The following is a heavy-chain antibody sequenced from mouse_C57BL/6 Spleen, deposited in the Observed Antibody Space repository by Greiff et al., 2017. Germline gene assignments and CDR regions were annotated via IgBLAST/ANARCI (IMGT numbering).Heavy chain of an antibody. CDR1: GYTFTSYW. CDR3: ARNRITTVVFDY. Sequence: QVQLQQPGAELVMPGASVQLSCKASGYTFTSYWLHWVKQRPGQGLEWIGEIDPSDSYTNYNQKFKGKSTLTVDKSSSTAYMQLSSLTSEDSAVYYCARNRITTVVFDYWGQGTTLTVSS. V-gene: IGHV1-69*01. J-gene: IGHJ2*01. D-gene: IGHD1-1*01. CDR2: IDPSDSYT.